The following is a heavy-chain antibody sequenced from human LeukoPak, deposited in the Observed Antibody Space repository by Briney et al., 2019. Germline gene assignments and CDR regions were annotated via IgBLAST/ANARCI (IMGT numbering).Heavy chain of an antibody. CDR3: ARLMSSGYYPPSYFDY. Sequence: GESLKISCKGSGYSFTSYWIGWVRQMPGKGLEWMGIIYPGDSDTRYSPSCEGQVTISADQSISTAYLQWSSLKASDTAMYYCARLMSSGYYPPSYFDYWGQGTLVTVSS. D-gene: IGHD3-22*01. V-gene: IGHV5-51*01. J-gene: IGHJ4*02. CDR2: IYPGDSDT. CDR1: GYSFTSYW.